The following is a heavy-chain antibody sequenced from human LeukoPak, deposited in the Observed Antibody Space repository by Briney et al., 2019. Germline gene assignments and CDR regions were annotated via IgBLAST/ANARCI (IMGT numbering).Heavy chain of an antibody. Sequence: SETLSLTCAVYGGSFSGYHWTWIRQSPGKGLEWIGDINPSGSTYYNPSLKSRLTISVDTSKNQFSLKLRSVTAADTAVYYCARGRHDITMVVVVMTSVSYYLDVWGKGTTVTVS. CDR2: INPSGST. V-gene: IGHV4-34*01. CDR3: ARGRHDITMVVVVMTSVSYYLDV. CDR1: GGSFSGYH. D-gene: IGHD3-22*01. J-gene: IGHJ6*03.